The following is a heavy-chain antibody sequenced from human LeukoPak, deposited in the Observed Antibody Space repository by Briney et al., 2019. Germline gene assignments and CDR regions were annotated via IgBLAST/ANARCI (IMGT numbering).Heavy chain of an antibody. Sequence: ASVKVSCKASGFPFSDFYIHWVRQAPGQGLEWMGWINPNSGDTKYTQRFQGRVTMTGDTSISTAYMEMTSLRYDDTAVYYCARDDIVGSVDFDYWGQGTLVTVSS. V-gene: IGHV1-2*02. D-gene: IGHD1-26*01. CDR2: INPNSGDT. CDR1: GFPFSDFY. J-gene: IGHJ4*02. CDR3: ARDDIVGSVDFDY.